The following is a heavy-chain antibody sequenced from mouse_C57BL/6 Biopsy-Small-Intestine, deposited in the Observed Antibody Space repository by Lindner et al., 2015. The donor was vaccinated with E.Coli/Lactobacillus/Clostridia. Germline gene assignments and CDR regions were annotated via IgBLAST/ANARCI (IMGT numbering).Heavy chain of an antibody. J-gene: IGHJ3*01. CDR2: VNPNSGGT. D-gene: IGHD3-2*02. V-gene: IGHV1-18*01. CDR1: GYTFTDYN. Sequence: VQLQESGPGLVKPGASVKIPCKASGYTFTDYNMDWVKQSHVKSLEWIGDVNPNSGGTIYNQKFKGKATLTVDKSSSTAYMELRSLTSEDTAVYYCARRQLNWFDYWGQGTLVTVSA. CDR3: ARRQLNWFDY.